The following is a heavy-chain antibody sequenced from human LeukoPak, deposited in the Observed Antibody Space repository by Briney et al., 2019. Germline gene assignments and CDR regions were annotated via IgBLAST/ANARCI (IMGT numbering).Heavy chain of an antibody. D-gene: IGHD3-9*01. CDR1: GGSISSSSYY. CDR3: ARSGSLRYFEKRNQLDY. Sequence: PSETLSLTCTVSGGSISSSSYYWGWIRQPPGKGLEWIGSIYYSGSTYYNPSLKSRVTISVDTSKNQFSLKLSSVTAADTAVYYCARSGSLRYFEKRNQLDYWGQGTLVTVSS. V-gene: IGHV4-39*07. J-gene: IGHJ4*02. CDR2: IYYSGST.